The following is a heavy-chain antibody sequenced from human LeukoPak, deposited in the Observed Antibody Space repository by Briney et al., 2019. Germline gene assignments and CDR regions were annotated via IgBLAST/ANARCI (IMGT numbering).Heavy chain of an antibody. CDR2: INPNRGGT. V-gene: IGHV1-2*02. J-gene: IGHJ6*02. Sequence: GASVKVSSKASGYTFTGYYMHWVRQAPGQGLEWMGWINPNRGGTNYAQKFQGRVTMTSDTSISTAYMEMSRLTSDDTAVYYCARTDFAIFGVVIDYYYYYGMDVWGQGTTVTVSS. CDR3: ARTDFAIFGVVIDYYYYYGMDV. CDR1: GYTFTGYY. D-gene: IGHD3-3*01.